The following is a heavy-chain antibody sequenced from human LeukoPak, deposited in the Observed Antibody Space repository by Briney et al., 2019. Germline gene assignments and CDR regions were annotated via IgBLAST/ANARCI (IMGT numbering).Heavy chain of an antibody. V-gene: IGHV6-1*01. J-gene: IGHJ5*02. CDR3: AISFSGYDYDNWFDP. D-gene: IGHD5-12*01. CDR1: GDSVSSNSAA. Sequence: SQTLSLTCAVSGDSVSSNSAAWNWIRQSPSRGLEWLGRTYYRSKWYNDYAVSVKSRIAINPDTSKNQFSLQLNSVTPEDTAVYYCAISFSGYDYDNWFDPWGQGTLVTVSS. CDR2: TYYRSKWYN.